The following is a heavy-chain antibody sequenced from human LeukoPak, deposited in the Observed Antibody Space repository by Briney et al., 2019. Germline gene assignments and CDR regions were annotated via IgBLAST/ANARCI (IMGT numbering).Heavy chain of an antibody. CDR3: SREGGQGDQSAFDI. J-gene: IGHJ3*02. Sequence: PGGSLRLSCAASGFTFSDYILGWVRQAPGKGLEWVGRIRRKRNGYTTEFAASVKGRFTISRDDSKNLLFLHMNNLKTEDTAVYHSSREGGQGDQSAFDIWGQGTMVTVSS. CDR2: IRRKRNGYTT. CDR1: GFTFSDYI. V-gene: IGHV3-72*01. D-gene: IGHD2-21*01.